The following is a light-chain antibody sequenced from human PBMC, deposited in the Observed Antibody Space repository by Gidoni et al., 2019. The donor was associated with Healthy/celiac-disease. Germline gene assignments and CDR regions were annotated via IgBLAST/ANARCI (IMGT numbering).Light chain of an antibody. CDR2: SNN. CDR1: SSNIGSNT. Sequence: QSVLTQPPSASGTAGQRVTISCSGSSSNIGSNTVNWYKQLPGTAPKLLSYSNNQRPSGGPYRFSGSKSGTSASLAISGLQSEDEADYYCAACDDSLNGGAFGGGTKLTVL. V-gene: IGLV1-44*01. CDR3: AACDDSLNGGA. J-gene: IGLJ3*02.